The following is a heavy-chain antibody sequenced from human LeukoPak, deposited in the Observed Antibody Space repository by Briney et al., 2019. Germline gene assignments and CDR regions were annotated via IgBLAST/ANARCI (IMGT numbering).Heavy chain of an antibody. V-gene: IGHV4-34*01. J-gene: IGHJ6*02. CDR3: ARRGYSYGYYYYGMDV. Sequence: SETLSLTCAVYGGSFSGYYWSWIRQPPGKGLEWIGEINHSGSTNYNPSLKSRVTISVDTSKNQFSLRLSSVTAADTAVYYCARRGYSYGYYYYGMDVWGQGTTVTVSS. CDR1: GGSFSGYY. D-gene: IGHD5-18*01. CDR2: INHSGST.